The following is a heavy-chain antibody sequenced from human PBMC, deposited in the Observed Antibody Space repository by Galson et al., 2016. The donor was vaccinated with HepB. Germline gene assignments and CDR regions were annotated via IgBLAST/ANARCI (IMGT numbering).Heavy chain of an antibody. CDR2: ISRSGSVT. Sequence: SLRLSCAASGFTFTNYPMSWVRQAPGKGLERVSVISRSGSVTHYADYGRGRFTISRDKSESTLNLQMNSLRAEDTAVYYCAKGLYDGSHYTFDYWGQGTLVTVSS. D-gene: IGHD3-10*01. J-gene: IGHJ4*02. CDR3: AKGLYDGSHYTFDY. V-gene: IGHV3-23*01. CDR1: GFTFTNYP.